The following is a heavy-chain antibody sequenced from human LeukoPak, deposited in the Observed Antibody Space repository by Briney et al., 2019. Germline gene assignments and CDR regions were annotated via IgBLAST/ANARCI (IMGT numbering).Heavy chain of an antibody. D-gene: IGHD3-10*01. V-gene: IGHV3-21*01. Sequence: GGSLRLSCAASGFTFSSYSMNWVRQAPGKGLEWVSSISSSSYIYYADSVKGRFTISRDNAKNSLYLQMNSLRAEDTAVYYCARDLWFGEFPINWFDPWGQGTLVTVSS. CDR1: GFTFSSYS. CDR3: ARDLWFGEFPINWFDP. CDR2: ISSSSYI. J-gene: IGHJ5*02.